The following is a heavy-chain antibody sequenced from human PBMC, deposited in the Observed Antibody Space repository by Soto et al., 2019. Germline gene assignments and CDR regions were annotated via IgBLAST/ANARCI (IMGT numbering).Heavy chain of an antibody. V-gene: IGHV4-34*01. Sequence: QVQLQQWGAGLLKPSETLSLTCAVYGGSFSGYYWSWIRQPPGKGLEWIGEINHGGNTNYNPSLKSRVTISVDTSKNQFSLKLSSVTAADTAVYYCARVPPPRGSSSFWGQGTMVTVSS. CDR1: GGSFSGYY. CDR2: INHGGNT. CDR3: ARVPPPRGSSSF. D-gene: IGHD6-6*01. J-gene: IGHJ3*01.